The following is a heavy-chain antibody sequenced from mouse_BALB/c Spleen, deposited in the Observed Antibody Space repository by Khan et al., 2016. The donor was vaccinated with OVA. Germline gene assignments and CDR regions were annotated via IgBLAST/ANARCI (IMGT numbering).Heavy chain of an antibody. D-gene: IGHD2-4*01. CDR1: GYTFTSYD. CDR2: IYPGDGST. CDR3: ARDGLRVVAMDY. J-gene: IGHJ4*01. Sequence: QVQLKQSGPEVVKPGALVKISCKASGYTFTSYDINWVKQRPGQGLEWIGWIYPGDGSTEYNEKFKGKATLTADESSNTAYMQLSSLTSENFAVYFCARDGLRVVAMDYWGQGTSVTVSS. V-gene: IGHV1S56*01.